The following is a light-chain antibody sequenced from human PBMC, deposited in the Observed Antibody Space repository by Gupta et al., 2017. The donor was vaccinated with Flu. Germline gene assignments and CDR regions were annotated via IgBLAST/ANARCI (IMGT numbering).Light chain of an antibody. CDR3: QQYGSSPMYT. V-gene: IGKV3-20*01. Sequence: ELVLTQSPGTLSSSPGERATLSCRASQSISSSYLAWYQQKPGQAPRLLIYGASSKATGIPDRFSGSGSATDFTLTSSRLEPEDFAVYYCQQYGSSPMYTFGQGTKLEIK. J-gene: IGKJ2*01. CDR2: GAS. CDR1: QSISSSY.